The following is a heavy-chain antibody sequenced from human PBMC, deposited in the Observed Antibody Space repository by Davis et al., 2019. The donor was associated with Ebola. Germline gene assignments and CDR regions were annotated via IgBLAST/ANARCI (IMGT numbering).Heavy chain of an antibody. J-gene: IGHJ6*02. CDR3: ASLLEYYYDSSGYYHYYYGMDV. CDR2: ISGSGGST. CDR1: GFTFSSYA. D-gene: IGHD3-22*01. Sequence: GGSLRLSCAASGFTFSSYAMSWVRQAPGKGLEWVSAISGSGGSTYYADSVKGRFTISRDNAKNSLYLQMNSLRAEDTAVYYCASLLEYYYDSSGYYHYYYGMDVWGQGTTVTVSS. V-gene: IGHV3-23*01.